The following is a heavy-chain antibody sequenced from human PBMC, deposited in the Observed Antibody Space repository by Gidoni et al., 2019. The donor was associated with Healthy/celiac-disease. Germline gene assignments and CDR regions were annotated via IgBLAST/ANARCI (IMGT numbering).Heavy chain of an antibody. CDR2: SNPSGGST. D-gene: IGHD2-2*01. CDR1: GYSFTSYY. CDR3: AREQYCSSTSCYDGMDV. Sequence: QLQLVQSGAEVKNPGASLKVSCKASGYSFTSYYMHWVRQAPGQGLEWMGISNPSGGSTSYEQKFQGRVTMTRDKSTSTVYMELSSMRSEDTAVYDCAREQYCSSTSCYDGMDVWGQGTTVTVSS. J-gene: IGHJ6*02. V-gene: IGHV1-46*01.